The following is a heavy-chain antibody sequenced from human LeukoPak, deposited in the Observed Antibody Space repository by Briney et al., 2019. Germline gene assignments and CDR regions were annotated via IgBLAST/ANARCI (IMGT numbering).Heavy chain of an antibody. CDR2: IYYSGST. D-gene: IGHD3-10*01. V-gene: IGHV4-31*03. Sequence: SETLSLTCTVSGGSISSGGYYWSWIRQHPGKGLEWIGYIYYSGSTYYNPSLKSRVTISVDTSKNQFSLKLSSLTAADTAVYYCARDRVVRYGSGGPTGYYYYGMDVWGQGTTVTVSS. CDR1: GGSISSGGYY. J-gene: IGHJ6*02. CDR3: ARDRVVRYGSGGPTGYYYYGMDV.